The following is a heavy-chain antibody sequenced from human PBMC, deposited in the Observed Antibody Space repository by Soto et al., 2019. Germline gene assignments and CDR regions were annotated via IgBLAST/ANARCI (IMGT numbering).Heavy chain of an antibody. CDR3: ARGTRGHYYDSSGTLDYYGMDV. V-gene: IGHV1-2*04. CDR2: INPNSGGT. Sequence: ASVKVSCKASGYTFTGYYMHWVRQAPGQGLEWMGWINPNSGGTNYAQKFQGWVTMTRDTSISTAYMELSRLRSDDTAVYYCARGTRGHYYDSSGTLDYYGMDVWGQGTTVTVSS. J-gene: IGHJ6*02. CDR1: GYTFTGYY. D-gene: IGHD3-22*01.